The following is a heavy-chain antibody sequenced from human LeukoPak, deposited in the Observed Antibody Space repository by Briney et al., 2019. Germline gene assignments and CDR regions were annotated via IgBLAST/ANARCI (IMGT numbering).Heavy chain of an antibody. CDR2: IITIFGTA. D-gene: IGHD3-22*01. J-gene: IGHJ4*02. CDR1: GGTFSSYA. CDR3: ATPGPYDSSSEPRPDDY. Sequence: ASVKVSCTASGGTFSSYAISWVRQAPGQGLEWMGGIITIFGTANYAQKFQGRVTITADESTSTAYMELSSLRSEDTAVYYCATPGPYDSSSEPRPDDYWGQGTLVTVST. V-gene: IGHV1-69*01.